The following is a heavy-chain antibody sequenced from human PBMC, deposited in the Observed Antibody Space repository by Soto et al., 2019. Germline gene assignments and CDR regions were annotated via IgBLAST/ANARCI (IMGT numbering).Heavy chain of an antibody. J-gene: IGHJ4*02. V-gene: IGHV3-23*01. CDR1: GFRFSNYA. CDR3: AKGSASGSPYYFDF. D-gene: IGHD6-25*01. CDR2: INGVGIDT. Sequence: GGSLRLSCAGSGFRFSNYAMSWVRQAPGEGLECVSAINGVGIDTWHADSVKGRFTISRDNFQNTLFLQMNRLRADDTAVYYCAKGSASGSPYYFDFWGQGAQVTVSS.